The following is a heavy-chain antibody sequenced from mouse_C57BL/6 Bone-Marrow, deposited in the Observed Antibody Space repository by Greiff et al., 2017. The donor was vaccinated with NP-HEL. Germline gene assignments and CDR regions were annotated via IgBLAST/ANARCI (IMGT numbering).Heavy chain of an antibody. Sequence: QVHVKQSGAELARPGASVKLSCKASGYTFTSYGISWVKQRTGQGLEWIGEIYPRSGNTYYNEKFKGKATLTADKSSSTAYMELRSLTSEDSAVYFCAGGYYDYDGAMDYWGQGTSVTVSS. CDR2: IYPRSGNT. CDR3: AGGYYDYDGAMDY. V-gene: IGHV1-81*01. D-gene: IGHD2-4*01. CDR1: GYTFTSYG. J-gene: IGHJ4*01.